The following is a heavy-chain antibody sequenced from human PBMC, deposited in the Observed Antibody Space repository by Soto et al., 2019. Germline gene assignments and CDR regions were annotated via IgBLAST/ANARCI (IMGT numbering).Heavy chain of an antibody. CDR2: ISYDGSNK. CDR1: GFTFSSYG. CDR3: AKDMRLRIRGYYGMDV. V-gene: IGHV3-30*18. J-gene: IGHJ6*02. Sequence: SGGSLRLSCAASGFTFSSYGMHWVRQAPGKGLEWVAVISYDGSNKYYADSVKGRFTISRDNSKNTLYLQMNSLRAEDTAVYYCAKDMRLRIRGYYGMDVWGQGTTVTVSS. D-gene: IGHD6-25*01.